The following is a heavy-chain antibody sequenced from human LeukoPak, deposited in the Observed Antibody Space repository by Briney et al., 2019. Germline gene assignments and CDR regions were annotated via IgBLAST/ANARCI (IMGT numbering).Heavy chain of an antibody. Sequence: SETLSLTCTVSGGSISSDGYYWSWIRQPAGKGLEWIGRIYASGSTNYNPSLKNRVAKSVDTSSNQFSLKLASVTAADTAVYYCARTLYWSNGLDYWGQGTLVTVSS. D-gene: IGHD2-8*01. V-gene: IGHV4-61*02. CDR3: ARTLYWSNGLDY. CDR1: GGSISSDGYY. J-gene: IGHJ4*02. CDR2: IYASGST.